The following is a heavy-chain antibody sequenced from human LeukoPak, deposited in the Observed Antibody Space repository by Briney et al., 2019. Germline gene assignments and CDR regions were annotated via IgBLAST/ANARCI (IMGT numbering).Heavy chain of an antibody. CDR1: GFTFSSYD. CDR3: ARGGIRGVTWNWLDP. J-gene: IGHJ5*02. Sequence: GGSLRLSCAASGFTFSSYDMHWVRQATGRGLEWVSSVAGAGDTYYADSVKGRFTISRENGKNSLYLQMNSLRAGDTAVYYCARGGIRGVTWNWLDPWGQGILVTVSS. D-gene: IGHD3-10*01. V-gene: IGHV3-13*01. CDR2: VAGAGDT.